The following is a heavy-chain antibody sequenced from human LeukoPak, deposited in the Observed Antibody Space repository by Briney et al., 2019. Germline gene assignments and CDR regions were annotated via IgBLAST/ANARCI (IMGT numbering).Heavy chain of an antibody. CDR2: IEYSGST. Sequence: SETLSLTCTVSGGSISTYYWNWIRQPPGRGLEWLGYIEYSGSTNYNPSLKSRLTMSVDTSKNQFSLKLSSVTAADTAVYYCARGCSAGTPHNWFDPWGQGTLVTVSS. V-gene: IGHV4-59*01. CDR3: ARGCSAGTPHNWFDP. J-gene: IGHJ5*02. D-gene: IGHD6-13*01. CDR1: GGSISTYY.